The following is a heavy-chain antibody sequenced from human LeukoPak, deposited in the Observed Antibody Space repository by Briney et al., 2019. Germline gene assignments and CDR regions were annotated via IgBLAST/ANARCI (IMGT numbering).Heavy chain of an antibody. D-gene: IGHD6-19*01. CDR3: ARVYRAEQWLVFHYYYYGMDV. J-gene: IGHJ6*02. V-gene: IGHV1-46*01. CDR1: GYTFTSYY. CDR2: INPSGGST. Sequence: GASVKVSCKASGYTFTSYYMHWVRQAPGQGLEWMGIINPSGGSTSYARKFQGRVTMTRNTSISTAYMELSSLRSEDTAVYYCARVYRAEQWLVFHYYYYGMDVWGQGTTVTVSS.